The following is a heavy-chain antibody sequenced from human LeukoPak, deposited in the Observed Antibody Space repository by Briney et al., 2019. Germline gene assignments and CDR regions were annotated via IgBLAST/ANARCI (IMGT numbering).Heavy chain of an antibody. Sequence: GGSLRLSCAASGFTLDDYGMSWVRQAPGKGLEWVSGINWNGGSTGYADSVKGRFTISRDNAKNSLYLQMNSLRAEDTALYYCARSHDYGDSSHYYYYMDVWGKGTTVTVSS. V-gene: IGHV3-20*04. J-gene: IGHJ6*03. CDR3: ARSHDYGDSSHYYYYMDV. D-gene: IGHD4-17*01. CDR2: INWNGGST. CDR1: GFTLDDYG.